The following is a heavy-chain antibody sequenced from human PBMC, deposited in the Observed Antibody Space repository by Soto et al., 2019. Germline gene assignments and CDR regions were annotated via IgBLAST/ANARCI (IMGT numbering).Heavy chain of an antibody. J-gene: IGHJ4*02. CDR2: IIPIFGTA. CDR1: GGTFSSYA. Sequence: SVKVSCKASGGTFSSYAISWVRQAPGQGLEWMGGIIPIFGTANYAQKFQGRVTITADESTSTAYMELSSLRSEDTAVYYCARDNPHYYDSSGYYHTTYTGDGYWGQGTLVTVSS. D-gene: IGHD3-22*01. V-gene: IGHV1-69*13. CDR3: ARDNPHYYDSSGYYHTTYTGDGY.